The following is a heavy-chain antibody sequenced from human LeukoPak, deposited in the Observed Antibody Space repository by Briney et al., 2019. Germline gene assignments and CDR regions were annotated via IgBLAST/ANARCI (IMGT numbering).Heavy chain of an antibody. CDR1: GGSFNGYY. V-gene: IGHV4-34*01. D-gene: IGHD6-6*01. CDR3: EKVVLTRYYFDY. Sequence: PSETLSLTCAVYGGSFNGYYWSWIRQPPGKGQEWIGEINHSGSTNYNPSLKSRVTISVDTSKNQFSLKLSSVSAADTAVYYCEKVVLTRYYFDYWGQGTLVTVSS. J-gene: IGHJ4*02. CDR2: INHSGST.